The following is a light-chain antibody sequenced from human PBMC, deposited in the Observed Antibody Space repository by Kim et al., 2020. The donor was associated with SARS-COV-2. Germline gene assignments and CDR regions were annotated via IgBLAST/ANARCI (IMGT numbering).Light chain of an antibody. CDR1: QSISSW. CDR2: DAS. Sequence: ASVGDSVNITCRASQSISSWLAWYQQKPGKAPKLLIYDASSLESGVPSRFSGSGSGTEFTLTISSLQPDDFATYYCQQYNSYSLTFGGGTKVDIK. J-gene: IGKJ4*01. V-gene: IGKV1-5*01. CDR3: QQYNSYSLT.